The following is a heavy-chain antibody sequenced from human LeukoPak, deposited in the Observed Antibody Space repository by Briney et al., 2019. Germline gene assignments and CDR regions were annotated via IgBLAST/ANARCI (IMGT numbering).Heavy chain of an antibody. CDR2: IYYSGST. Sequence: SQTLSLTCTVSGGSISSGGYYWSWIRQHPGKGLEWIGYIYYSGSTYYNPSLKSRVTISADTSKNQFSLKLSSVTAADTAVYYCARDSSTSGIDYWGQGTLVTVSS. CDR3: ARDSSTSGIDY. D-gene: IGHD2-2*01. CDR1: GGSISSGGYY. V-gene: IGHV4-31*03. J-gene: IGHJ4*02.